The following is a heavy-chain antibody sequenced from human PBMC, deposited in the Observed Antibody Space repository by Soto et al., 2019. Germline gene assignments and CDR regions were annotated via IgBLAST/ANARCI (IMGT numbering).Heavy chain of an antibody. CDR3: ARGEQYSGRIFDY. CDR1: GDSVSINSAG. CDR2: TYCRSKWYY. V-gene: IGHV6-1*01. D-gene: IGHD1-26*01. J-gene: IGHJ4*01. Sequence: SQTLSLTCAITGDSVSINSAGWSWVRQSPSRGLEWLGRTYCRSKWYYEYAVSVRGRITINPDTSKNQYSLQLNSVTPEDTAVYFCARGEQYSGRIFDYWGQGTLVTVSS.